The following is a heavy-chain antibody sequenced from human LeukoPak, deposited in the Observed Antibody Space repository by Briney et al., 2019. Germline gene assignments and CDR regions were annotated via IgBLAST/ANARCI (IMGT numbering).Heavy chain of an antibody. CDR2: INPNSGGT. CDR1: GYTFTGYY. D-gene: IGHD3-10*01. V-gene: IGHV1-2*02. J-gene: IGHJ4*02. CDR3: ARVRGSGSNVLDY. Sequence: ASVKVSCKASGYTFTGYYMHWVRQAPGQGLEWMGWINPNSGGTNYAQKFQGRVTMTRHTSISTAYMELSRLRSDDTAVYYCARVRGSGSNVLDYWGQGTLVTVSS.